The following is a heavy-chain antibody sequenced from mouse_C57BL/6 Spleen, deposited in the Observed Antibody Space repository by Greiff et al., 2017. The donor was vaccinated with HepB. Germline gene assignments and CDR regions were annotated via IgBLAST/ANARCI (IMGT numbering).Heavy chain of an antibody. CDR3: ARSGDGYSDAMDY. J-gene: IGHJ4*01. CDR1: GYTFTDYY. V-gene: IGHV1-76*01. CDR2: IYPGSGNT. Sequence: VQLQQSGAELVRPGASVKLSCKASGYTFTDYYINWVKQRPGQGLEWIARIYPGSGNTYYNEKFKGKATLTAEKSSSTAYMQLSSLTSEDSAVYFCARSGDGYSDAMDYWGQGTSVTVSS. D-gene: IGHD2-3*01.